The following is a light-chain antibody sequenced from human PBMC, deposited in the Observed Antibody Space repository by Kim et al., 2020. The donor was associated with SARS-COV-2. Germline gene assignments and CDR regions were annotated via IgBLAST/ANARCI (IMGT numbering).Light chain of an antibody. J-gene: IGLJ3*02. CDR2: SNN. Sequence: GHRFTIACPGSSSNIGTNTVNWYRQLPGTAPKLLIYSNNQRPSGVPDRFSGSKSGTSASLAISGLQSEDETDYYCSAWDDTLNGVVFGGGTQLTVL. CDR3: SAWDDTLNGVV. CDR1: SSNIGTNT. V-gene: IGLV1-44*01.